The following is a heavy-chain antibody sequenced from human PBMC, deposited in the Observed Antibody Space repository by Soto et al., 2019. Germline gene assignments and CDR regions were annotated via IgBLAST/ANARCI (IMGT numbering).Heavy chain of an antibody. CDR1: GYTFTGYY. V-gene: IGHV1-2*02. CDR2: INPNSGGT. J-gene: IGHJ6*02. CDR3: AREPLSGYSYGSAYYYYGMDV. D-gene: IGHD5-18*01. Sequence: ASVKVSCKASGYTFTGYYMHWVRQAPGQGLEWMGWINPNSGGTNYAQKFQGRVTMTRDTSISTAYMELSRLRSDDTAVYYCAREPLSGYSYGSAYYYYGMDVWGQGTTVTV.